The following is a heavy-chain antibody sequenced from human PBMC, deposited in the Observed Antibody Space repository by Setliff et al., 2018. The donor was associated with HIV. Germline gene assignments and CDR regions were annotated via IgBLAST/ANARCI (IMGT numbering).Heavy chain of an antibody. CDR3: ARHVPRSSRIDY. D-gene: IGHD6-13*01. CDR1: DDSIKSDNYY. V-gene: IGHV4-61*02. CDR2: VYDTGDT. J-gene: IGHJ4*02. Sequence: SETLSLTCTVSDDSIKSDNYYWSWVRQPAGKGLEWIGRVYDTGDTHYNPSLKSRVTISRDMSKNQFSLKLGSVTAADTAVYYCARHVPRSSRIDYWGQGTLVTVSS.